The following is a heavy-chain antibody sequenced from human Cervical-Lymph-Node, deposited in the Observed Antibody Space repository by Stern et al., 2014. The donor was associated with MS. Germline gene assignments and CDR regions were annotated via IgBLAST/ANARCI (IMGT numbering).Heavy chain of an antibody. J-gene: IGHJ5*02. V-gene: IGHV4-34*01. D-gene: IGHD2-2*01. CDR3: AREVQRGGKFDP. CDR2: INHSGST. Sequence: QVQLQQWGAGLLKPSETLSLTCAVYGGSFSDYYWSWIRQPPGKGLEWIGEINHSGSTNYNPSLKSRVTISVDTSKNQFSLKVSSVTAADTAVYYCAREVQRGGKFDPWGQGTLVTVSS. CDR1: GGSFSDYY.